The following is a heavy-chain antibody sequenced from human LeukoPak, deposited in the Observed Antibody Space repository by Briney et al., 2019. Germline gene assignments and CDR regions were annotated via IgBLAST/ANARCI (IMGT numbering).Heavy chain of an antibody. D-gene: IGHD2-2*01. CDR3: ARVSDQSFQR. CDR1: GYTFTGYY. J-gene: IGHJ1*01. Sequence: APVKVSCKASGYTFTGYYMHWVRQAPGQGLEWMGVINPSDGGTTYAQKFQGRVTMTRDTSTSTVYVELSSLTSEDTAVYYCARVSDQSFQRWGQGTLVIVSS. V-gene: IGHV1-46*01. CDR2: INPSDGGT.